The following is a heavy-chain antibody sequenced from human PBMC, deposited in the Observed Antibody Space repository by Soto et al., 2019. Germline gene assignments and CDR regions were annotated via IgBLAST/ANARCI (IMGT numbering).Heavy chain of an antibody. Sequence: QLQLQESGPGLVKPSETLSLTCTVSGGSISSSSYYWGWIRQPPGKGLEWIGSIYYSGSTYYNPSLRSRVTISVDTSKNQFSLKLSSVTAADTAVCYCARHPEVDTAMVEGNWFDPWGQGTLVTVSS. V-gene: IGHV4-39*01. CDR3: ARHPEVDTAMVEGNWFDP. CDR2: IYYSGST. J-gene: IGHJ5*02. CDR1: GGSISSSSYY. D-gene: IGHD5-18*01.